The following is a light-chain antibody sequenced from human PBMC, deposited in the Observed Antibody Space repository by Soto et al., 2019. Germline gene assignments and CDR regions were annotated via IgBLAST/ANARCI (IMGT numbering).Light chain of an antibody. CDR1: QTVSSY. CDR3: RQRSDWLRP. Sequence: EIVLTQSPATLSLSPGERATLSCRASQTVSSYLAWYQQKPGQAPRLLIYDASNRAPGIPARFSGSGSGTDFTLTISSLEPEDFAVYYCRQRSDWLRPFGPGTIVDIK. CDR2: DAS. V-gene: IGKV3-11*01. J-gene: IGKJ3*01.